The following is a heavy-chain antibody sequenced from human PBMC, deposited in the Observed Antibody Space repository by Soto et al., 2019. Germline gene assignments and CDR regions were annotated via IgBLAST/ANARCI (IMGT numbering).Heavy chain of an antibody. D-gene: IGHD4-17*01. CDR2: INAGNGNT. CDR3: ARARXGGDYGDYNAWFDP. Sequence: ASVKVSCKASGYTFTSYAMHWVRQAPGQRLEWMGWINAGNGNTKYSQKFQGRVTITRDTSASTAYMELSSLRSEDTAVYYCARARXGGDYGDYNAWFDPWGQGTLVTVSS. CDR1: GYTFTSYA. J-gene: IGHJ5*02. V-gene: IGHV1-3*01.